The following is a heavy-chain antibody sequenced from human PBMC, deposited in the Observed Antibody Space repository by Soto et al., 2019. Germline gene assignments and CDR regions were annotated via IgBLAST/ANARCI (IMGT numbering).Heavy chain of an antibody. J-gene: IGHJ4*02. V-gene: IGHV1-69*01. CDR2: IIPIFGTA. CDR1: GGTFSSYA. D-gene: IGHD2-15*01. CDR3: ARVQYCSGGSCFDY. Sequence: QVQLVQSGAEVKKPGSSVKVSCKASGGTFSSYAISWVRQAPGQGLEWMGGIIPIFGTANYAQKFQGRVTITADESTRTAYMELSSLRSEDTAVYYCARVQYCSGGSCFDYWGQGTLVTVSS.